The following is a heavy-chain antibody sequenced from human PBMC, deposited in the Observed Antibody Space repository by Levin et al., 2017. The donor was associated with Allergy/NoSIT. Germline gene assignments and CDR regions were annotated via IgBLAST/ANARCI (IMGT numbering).Heavy chain of an antibody. Sequence: KASETLSLTCTVSGGSISNYYWSWIRQPPGKGLEWIGYIYSSGSTNYNPSLESRVTISVDTSKNQFSLKLSSVTAADTAVYFCARGSTGSGWYPYMDVWGKGTTVTVSS. J-gene: IGHJ6*03. V-gene: IGHV4-59*01. CDR3: ARGSTGSGWYPYMDV. D-gene: IGHD6-19*01. CDR2: IYSSGST. CDR1: GGSISNYY.